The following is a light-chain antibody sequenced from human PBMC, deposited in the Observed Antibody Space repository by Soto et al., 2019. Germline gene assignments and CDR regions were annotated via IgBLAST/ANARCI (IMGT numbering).Light chain of an antibody. CDR2: GAS. Sequence: EIVLSQSPATLSLSPGERATLSCRASQSFSHNYLAWYQQKPGQAPRPLIYGASSRATDIPDRFSGSGSGTDFTLTISRLEPEDFAVYYCQQYRDSRTFGQGTKVDNK. J-gene: IGKJ1*01. CDR1: QSFSHNY. V-gene: IGKV3-20*01. CDR3: QQYRDSRT.